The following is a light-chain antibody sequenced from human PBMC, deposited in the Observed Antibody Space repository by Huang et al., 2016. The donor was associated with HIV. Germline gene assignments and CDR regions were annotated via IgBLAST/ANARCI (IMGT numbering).Light chain of an antibody. V-gene: IGKV1-27*01. CDR3: QKYNSAPYT. CDR2: AAS. J-gene: IGKJ2*01. Sequence: DIQMTQSPSSLSTSVGDRVTITCRASQGAGNSLAWYQQNPGKVPKLLIYAASTLRSGVPSRFSGSGSGTECTLTISGLQPEDVATYYCQKYNSAPYTFGQGTRLDIK. CDR1: QGAGNS.